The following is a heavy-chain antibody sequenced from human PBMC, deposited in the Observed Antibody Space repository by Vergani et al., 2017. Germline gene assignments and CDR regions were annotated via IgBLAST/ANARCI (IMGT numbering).Heavy chain of an antibody. J-gene: IGHJ3*02. CDR3: AKPNHRATDAFDI. CDR2: INHSGST. CDR1: GGSFSGYY. D-gene: IGHD1-14*01. Sequence: QVQLQQWGAGLLKPSETLSLTCAVYGGSFSGYYWSWIRQPPGKGLEWIGEINHSGSTNYNPSLKSRVTISVDTSKNQFSLKLSSVTAADTAVYYCAKPNHRATDAFDIWGQGTMVTVSS. V-gene: IGHV4-34*01.